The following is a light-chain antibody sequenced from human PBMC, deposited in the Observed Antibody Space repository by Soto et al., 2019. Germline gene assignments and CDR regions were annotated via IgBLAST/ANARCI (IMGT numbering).Light chain of an antibody. CDR3: QQYNNWGT. V-gene: IGKV3-15*01. J-gene: IGKJ1*01. Sequence: EIVMTQSPAALSVSPGERATLSCRASQSVNSNLAWYQQKPGQAPRLLIYGASTRATGIPARFSGSGSGTEFTLTISSLLSEDFAVYYCQQYNNWGTFGQGTKVEIK. CDR2: GAS. CDR1: QSVNSN.